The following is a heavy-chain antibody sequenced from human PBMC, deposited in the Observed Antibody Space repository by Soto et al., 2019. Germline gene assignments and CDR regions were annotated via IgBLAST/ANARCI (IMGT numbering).Heavy chain of an antibody. CDR2: IWYDGSNK. J-gene: IGHJ6*03. D-gene: IGHD5-18*01. V-gene: IGHV3-33*01. CDR1: GFTFSSYG. Sequence: QVQLVESGGGVVQPGRSLRLSCAASGFTFSSYGMHWVRQAPGKGLEWVAVIWYDGSNKYYADSVKGRFTISRDNSKNTLYLQMNSLGDEDTAVYYCARDVTLGYSSYMDVWGKGTTVTVSS. CDR3: ARDVTLGYSSYMDV.